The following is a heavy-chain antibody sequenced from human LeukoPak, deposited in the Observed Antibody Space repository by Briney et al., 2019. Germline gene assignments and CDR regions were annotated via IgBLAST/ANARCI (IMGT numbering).Heavy chain of an antibody. Sequence: GASVKVSCTASGYTFTSYGISWVRQAPGQGLEWMGWISAYNGNTNYAQKLQGRVTMTTDTSTSTAYMELRSLRSDDAAVYYCARASFSLYFDWLDVWGKGTTVTVSS. CDR3: ARASFSLYFDWLDV. CDR1: GYTFTSYG. CDR2: ISAYNGNT. J-gene: IGHJ6*04. V-gene: IGHV1-18*01. D-gene: IGHD3-9*01.